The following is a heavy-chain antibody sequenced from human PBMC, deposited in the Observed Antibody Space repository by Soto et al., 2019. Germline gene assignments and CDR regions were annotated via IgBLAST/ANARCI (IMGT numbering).Heavy chain of an antibody. CDR2: FDTEDGET. J-gene: IGHJ4*02. CDR3: ATAPFYYYDISGYSKTLVDY. CDR1: GYTLTELS. V-gene: IGHV1-24*01. D-gene: IGHD3-22*01. Sequence: GASVKVSCKVSGYTLTELSMHWVRQAPGKGLEWMGGFDTEDGETIYEQKYQGRVTMTEDTSTDTAYMELSSLRSEDTAVYYCATAPFYYYDISGYSKTLVDYWGQGTLVTVSS.